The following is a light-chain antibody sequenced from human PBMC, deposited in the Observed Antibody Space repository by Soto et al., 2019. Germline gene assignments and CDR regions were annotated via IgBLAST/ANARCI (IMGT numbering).Light chain of an antibody. Sequence: EIVLTQSPGTLSLSPGEGATLSCRASQSVGNNYLAWYQQKPGQAPRLLIFGASSRATGIPDRFSGSGSGTDFTLTISRLEREDFAVYYCQQHATSPLPFGGGTKVDIK. V-gene: IGKV3-20*01. J-gene: IGKJ4*01. CDR2: GAS. CDR3: QQHATSPLP. CDR1: QSVGNNY.